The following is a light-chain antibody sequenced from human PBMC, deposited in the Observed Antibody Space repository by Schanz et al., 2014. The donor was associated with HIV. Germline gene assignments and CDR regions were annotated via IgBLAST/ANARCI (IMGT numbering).Light chain of an antibody. CDR1: TSNIGSNG. J-gene: IGLJ2*01. Sequence: QSVLTQPPSASGTPGQTVTISCSGSTSNIGSNGVNWYQQFPGTAPKLLIYSGNQRPSGVPDRFSGSKSGTSASLAISGLQSADEAEYYCAAWDDSLKGVVFGGGTKLTVL. V-gene: IGLV1-44*01. CDR2: SGN. CDR3: AAWDDSLKGVV.